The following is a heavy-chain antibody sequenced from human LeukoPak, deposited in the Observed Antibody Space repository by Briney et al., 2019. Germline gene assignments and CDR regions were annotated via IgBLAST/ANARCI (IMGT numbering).Heavy chain of an antibody. CDR2: IIPIFGIA. CDR1: GGTFSSYA. V-gene: IGHV1-69*04. J-gene: IGHJ4*02. CDR3: ARDRRGYSYGSDY. Sequence: SVKVSCTASGGTFSSYAISWVRQAPGQGLEWMGRIIPIFGIANYAQKFQGRVTITADKSTSTAYLELSSLRSEDTAVYYCARDRRGYSYGSDYWGQGTLVTVSS. D-gene: IGHD5-18*01.